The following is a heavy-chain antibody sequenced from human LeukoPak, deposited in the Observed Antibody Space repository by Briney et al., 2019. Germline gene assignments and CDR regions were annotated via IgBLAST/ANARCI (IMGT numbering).Heavy chain of an antibody. CDR2: IYPGDSDT. Sequence: GASPHISAVCAGSFSTNYWICCVRQLPGKGLEWMGIIYPGDSDTRYTPSFQGQVTMSADKSINTAYLQWSSLKASDTAMYYCARRQGCSSTSCPPDYWGQGTLVTVSP. J-gene: IGHJ4*02. D-gene: IGHD2-2*01. V-gene: IGHV5-51*01. CDR3: ARRQGCSSTSCPPDY. CDR1: GSFSTNYW.